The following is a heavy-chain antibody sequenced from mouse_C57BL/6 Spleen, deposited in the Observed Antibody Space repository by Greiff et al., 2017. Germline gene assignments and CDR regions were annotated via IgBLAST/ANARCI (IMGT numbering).Heavy chain of an antibody. CDR3: ARPDSARAMDY. CDR2: ISDGGSYT. J-gene: IGHJ4*01. D-gene: IGHD3-2*01. Sequence: EVKLVESGGGLVKPGGSLKLSCAASGFTFSSYAMSWVRQTPEKRLEWVATISDGGSYTYYPDNVKGRFTISRDNAKNNLYLQMSHLKSEDTAMYYWARPDSARAMDYWGQGTSVTVSS. V-gene: IGHV5-4*03. CDR1: GFTFSSYA.